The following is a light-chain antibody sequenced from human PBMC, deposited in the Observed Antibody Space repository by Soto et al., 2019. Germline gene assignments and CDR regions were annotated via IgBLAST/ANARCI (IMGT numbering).Light chain of an antibody. CDR3: QQYNGYSSWT. V-gene: IGKV1-5*01. Sequence: DIQMTQSPSTLSASVGDRVTITCRASQSISRWLAWYQQRPGKAPKVLIWDATTLHRGVPSRFSGSGSGTEFTLTISSLQPDDFATVYCQQYNGYSSWTCGQGTKVDIK. CDR1: QSISRW. CDR2: DAT. J-gene: IGKJ1*01.